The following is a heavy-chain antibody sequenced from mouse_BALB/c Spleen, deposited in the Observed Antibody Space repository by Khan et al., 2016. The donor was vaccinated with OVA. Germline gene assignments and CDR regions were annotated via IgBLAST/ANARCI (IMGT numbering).Heavy chain of an antibody. J-gene: IGHJ2*01. CDR1: GFTLRSYV. D-gene: IGHD2-14*01. Sequence: EVKVEESGGDSVKPGGSLKLSCAVSGFTLRSYVMSWIRQTPEKRLEWVASISSGGSTYYTDSVKGRFTISRDNARNVVYLQMSSLRSEDMAMYYGAREAYRYDEYYFDYWGQGTTLTVSS. CDR2: ISSGGST. CDR3: AREAYRYDEYYFDY. V-gene: IGHV5-6-5*01.